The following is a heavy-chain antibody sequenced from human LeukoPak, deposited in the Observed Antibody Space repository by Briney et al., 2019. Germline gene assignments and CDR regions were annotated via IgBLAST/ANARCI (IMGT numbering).Heavy chain of an antibody. J-gene: IGHJ3*02. CDR2: IYYSGST. CDR1: GGSIRSSSYY. Sequence: SETLSLTCTVSGGSIRSSSYYWGWIRQPPGKALEWIGSIYYSGSTYYNSSLKSRVTISDDTSKNQFSLRLSSVTAADTAVYYCTFNLGSGSYAFDIWGQGTMVTVSS. V-gene: IGHV4-39*07. D-gene: IGHD3-10*01. CDR3: TFNLGSGSYAFDI.